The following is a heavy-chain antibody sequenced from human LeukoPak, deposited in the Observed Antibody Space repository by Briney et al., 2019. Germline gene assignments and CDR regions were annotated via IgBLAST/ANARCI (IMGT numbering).Heavy chain of an antibody. CDR3: ARYGSGSYPSSMDV. V-gene: IGHV3-20*01. J-gene: IGHJ6*03. CDR1: GFTFDDYG. Sequence: GGSLRLSCAASGFTFDDYGMSWVRQAPGKGLEWVSGINWNGGSTGYADSVKGRFTNSRDNAKNSLYLQMNSLRAEDTALYHCARYGSGSYPSSMDVWGKGTTVTVSS. D-gene: IGHD3-10*01. CDR2: INWNGGST.